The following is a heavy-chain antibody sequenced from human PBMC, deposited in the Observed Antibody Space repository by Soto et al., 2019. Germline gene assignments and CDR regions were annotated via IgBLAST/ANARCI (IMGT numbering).Heavy chain of an antibody. Sequence: ASVKVSCKASGGTFSSYVISWVRQAPGQGLEWMGGITPIIGTANYAQKFQGRVTITADESTSTAYMEVSSLASEDTAVYYCVRDHPRHGMDVWGQGTTVTVSS. CDR1: GGTFSSYV. CDR3: VRDHPRHGMDV. CDR2: ITPIIGTA. V-gene: IGHV1-69*13. J-gene: IGHJ6*02.